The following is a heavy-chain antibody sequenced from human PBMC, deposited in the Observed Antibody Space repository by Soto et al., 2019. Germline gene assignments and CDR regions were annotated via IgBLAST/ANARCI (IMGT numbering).Heavy chain of an antibody. J-gene: IGHJ4*02. CDR3: ARLYGSGYVDY. CDR1: GFSLSNARMG. CDR2: IFSNDEK. D-gene: IGHD3-3*01. Sequence: QVTLKESGPVLVNPTETLTLTCTVSGFSLSNARMGVSWIRQPPGKALEWLAHIFSNDEKSYSTSLKSRLTIYKDTSKSQVVLTMTNMDPVDTATYYCARLYGSGYVDYWGQGTLVTVSS. V-gene: IGHV2-26*01.